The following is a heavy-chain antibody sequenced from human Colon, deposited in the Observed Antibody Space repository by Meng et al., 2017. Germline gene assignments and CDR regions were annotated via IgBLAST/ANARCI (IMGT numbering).Heavy chain of an antibody. CDR3: GSAYLG. J-gene: IGHJ4*02. D-gene: IGHD3-16*01. V-gene: IGHV3-7*01. CDR2: INKDGSVK. CDR1: GFIFSNEW. Sequence: GESLKIPCAASGFIFSNEWMDWVRQAPGKGLEWVANINKDGSVKNYVDSVKGRFTISRDNAKNLLYLQMDSQRADDAAVYYCGSAYLGWGQGTLVTVSS.